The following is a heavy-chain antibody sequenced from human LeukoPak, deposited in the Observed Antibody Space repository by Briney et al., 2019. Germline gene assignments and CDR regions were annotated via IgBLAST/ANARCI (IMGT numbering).Heavy chain of an antibody. D-gene: IGHD2-21*02. Sequence: PGGSLRLSCTASGFTFSTYWMTRVRQAPRKGLEGVASINQDENHRHYVPSARGRFTISRDNAKNSLLLQMNSLTAEDTAIYYCARSGPQAPDCYHYWGQGTQVTVSS. CDR2: INQDENHR. CDR1: GFTFSTYW. J-gene: IGHJ4*02. V-gene: IGHV3-7*05. CDR3: ARSGPQAPDCYHY.